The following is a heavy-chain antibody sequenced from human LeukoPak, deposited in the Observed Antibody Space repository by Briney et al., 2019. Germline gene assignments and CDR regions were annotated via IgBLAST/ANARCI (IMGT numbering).Heavy chain of an antibody. J-gene: IGHJ4*02. V-gene: IGHV4-38-2*01. CDR3: ARRGSSSSEDY. CDR2: IYHSGST. CDR1: GYSTSSGYY. D-gene: IGHD6-6*01. Sequence: SETLSLTCAVSGYSTSSGYYWGCIRHPPGTGLEWSWSIYHSGSTYYTPSLKSRAPLSVDTSKNQLSRMLISVTAAHPAGYSCARRGSSSSEDYWGQGTLVTVSS.